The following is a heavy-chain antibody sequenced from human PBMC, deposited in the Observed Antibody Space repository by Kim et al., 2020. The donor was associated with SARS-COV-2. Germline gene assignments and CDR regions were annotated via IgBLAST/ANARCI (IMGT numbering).Heavy chain of an antibody. CDR3: AKVGSSSGRDY. Sequence: GGSLRLSCAASGFTFSSYGMHWVRQAPGKGLEWVAVISYDGSNKYYADSVKGRFTISRDNSKNTLYLQMNSLRAEDTAVYYCAKVGSSSGRDYWGQGTLVTVSS. D-gene: IGHD6-6*01. CDR1: GFTFSSYG. CDR2: ISYDGSNK. V-gene: IGHV3-30*18. J-gene: IGHJ4*02.